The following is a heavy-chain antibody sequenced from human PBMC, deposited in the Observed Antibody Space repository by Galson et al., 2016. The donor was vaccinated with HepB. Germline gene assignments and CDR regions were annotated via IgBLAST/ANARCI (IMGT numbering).Heavy chain of an antibody. CDR2: ISWNSGSK. D-gene: IGHD5-18*01. Sequence: SLRLSCAASGFIFDGYGMHWVRQAPGKGLEWVSGISWNSGSKGYADSVKDRFTISRDNAKKSLYLEMKSLRPEDTAFYYCGKDVGTGGYANGYYYGVDVWGQGTTVTVSS. CDR1: GFIFDGYG. CDR3: GKDVGTGGYANGYYYGVDV. V-gene: IGHV3-9*01. J-gene: IGHJ6*02.